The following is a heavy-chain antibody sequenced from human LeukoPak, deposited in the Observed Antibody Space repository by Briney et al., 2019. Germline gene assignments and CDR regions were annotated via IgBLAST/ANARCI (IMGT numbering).Heavy chain of an antibody. D-gene: IGHD4-17*01. V-gene: IGHV4-59*12. CDR2: IYYSGST. CDR1: GGSISTYY. J-gene: IGHJ3*02. CDR3: ARTNYGDSYDAFDI. Sequence: SETLSLTCTVSGGSISTYYWSWIRQPPGKGLEWIGYIYYSGSTYYNPSLRSRLTISVDTSKTQFSLKLSSVTAADTAVYYCARTNYGDSYDAFDIWGQGTLVTVSS.